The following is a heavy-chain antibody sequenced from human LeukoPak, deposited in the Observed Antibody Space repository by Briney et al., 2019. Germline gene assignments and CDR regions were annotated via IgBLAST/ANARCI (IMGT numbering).Heavy chain of an antibody. CDR2: IYTSGST. V-gene: IGHV4-61*02. D-gene: IGHD1-20*01. Sequence: PSQTLSLTCTVSGGSISSGSYYWSWIRQPAGKGLEWIGRIYTSGSTNYNPSLKSRVTISVDTSKNQFSLKLSSVTAADTAVYYCARDHPYNWNYFDYWGQGTLVTVSS. CDR1: GGSISSGSYY. CDR3: ARDHPYNWNYFDY. J-gene: IGHJ4*02.